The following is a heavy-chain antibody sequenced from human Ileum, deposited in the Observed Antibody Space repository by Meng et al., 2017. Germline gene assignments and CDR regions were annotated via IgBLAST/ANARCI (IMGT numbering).Heavy chain of an antibody. J-gene: IGHJ5*02. CDR2: IYHSGVT. Sequence: VQRQGSGPGLVKPSQTLSLTCTVSGGSISGGHYFWSWIRQHPEKGLEWIGYIYHSGVTYYSPSLKSRLTISVDTSKNQFSLKLSSVTAADTAIYYCARGVVTYYDSSTLTWFDPWGQGALVTVSS. D-gene: IGHD3-22*01. CDR3: ARGVVTYYDSSTLTWFDP. V-gene: IGHV4-31*03. CDR1: GGSISGGHYF.